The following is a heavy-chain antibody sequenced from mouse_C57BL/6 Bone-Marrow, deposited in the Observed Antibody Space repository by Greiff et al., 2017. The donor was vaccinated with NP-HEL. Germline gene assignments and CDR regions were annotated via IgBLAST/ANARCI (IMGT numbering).Heavy chain of an antibody. CDR2: IHPNSGST. Sequence: VQLQQPGAELVKPGASVKLSCKASGYTFSYWMHWVKQRPGQGLEWIGMIHPNSGSTNYNEKFKSKATLTVDKSSSTAYMQLSSLTSEDSAVYYCARWGTGTGFDYWGQGTTLTVSS. J-gene: IGHJ2*01. V-gene: IGHV1-64*01. CDR3: ARWGTGTGFDY. CDR1: GYTFSYW. D-gene: IGHD4-1*01.